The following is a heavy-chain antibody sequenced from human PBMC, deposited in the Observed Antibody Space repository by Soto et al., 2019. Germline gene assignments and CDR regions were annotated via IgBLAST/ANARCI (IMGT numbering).Heavy chain of an antibody. J-gene: IGHJ6*03. CDR3: ARESAGDTYQLLSYYYYYMDV. CDR2: INHSGST. Sequence: SETLSLTCAVYGGSFSGYYWSWIRQPPGKGLEWIGEINHSGSTNYNPSLKSRVTISVDTSKNQFSLKLSSVTAADTAAYYCARESAGDTYQLLSYYYYYMDVWGKGTTVTVSS. V-gene: IGHV4-34*01. D-gene: IGHD2-2*01. CDR1: GGSFSGYY.